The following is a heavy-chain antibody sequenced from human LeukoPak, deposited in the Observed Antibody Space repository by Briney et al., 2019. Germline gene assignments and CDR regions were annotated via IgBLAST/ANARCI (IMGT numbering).Heavy chain of an antibody. J-gene: IGHJ5*02. CDR3: ARGGYFYGSGSYYNEYNWFDP. CDR1: GGSFSGYY. V-gene: IGHV4-34*01. Sequence: SETLSLICAVYGGSFSGYYWSWIRQPPGKGLEWIGEINHSGSTNYNPSLKSRVTISVDTSKNQFSLKLSSVTAADTAVYYCARGGYFYGSGSYYNEYNWFDPWGQGTLVTVSS. CDR2: INHSGST. D-gene: IGHD3-10*01.